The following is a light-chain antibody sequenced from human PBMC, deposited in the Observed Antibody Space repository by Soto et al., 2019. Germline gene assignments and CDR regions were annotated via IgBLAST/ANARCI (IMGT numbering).Light chain of an antibody. Sequence: EIVMTQSPAPLSVSPGERATLSCRASQSVSSNLAWYQQKPGQAPRLLIYGASTRATGIPARFSGSGSGTEFTLTISSLQSEDFAVYYCQQYNNWPPLLTFGGGTKVDIK. CDR1: QSVSSN. J-gene: IGKJ4*01. V-gene: IGKV3-15*01. CDR2: GAS. CDR3: QQYNNWPPLLT.